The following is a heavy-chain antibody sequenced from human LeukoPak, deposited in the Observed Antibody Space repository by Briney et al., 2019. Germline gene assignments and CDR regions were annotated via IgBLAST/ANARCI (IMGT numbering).Heavy chain of an antibody. D-gene: IGHD3-16*01. CDR3: ARRAYDYVWGSCFDY. CDR2: ISYDGSNK. CDR1: GFTFSSYD. Sequence: GGSLRLSCAASGFTFSSYDMHWVRQAPGKGLEWVAVISYDGSNKYYADSVKGRFTISRDNSKNTLYLQMNSLRAEDTAVYYCARRAYDYVWGSCFDYWGQGTLVTVSS. J-gene: IGHJ4*02. V-gene: IGHV3-30*03.